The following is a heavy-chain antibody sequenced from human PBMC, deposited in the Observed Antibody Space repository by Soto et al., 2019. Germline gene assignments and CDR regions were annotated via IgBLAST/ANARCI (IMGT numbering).Heavy chain of an antibody. V-gene: IGHV1-69*13. J-gene: IGHJ6*03. Sequence: ASVKVSCKASGGTFSSYAISWVRQAPGQGLEWMGGIIPIFGTANYAQKFQGRVTITADESTSTAYMELSSLRSEDTAVYYCASRAAVGATTRCYYYYYMDVWGKGTTVTVSS. CDR1: GGTFSSYA. CDR2: IIPIFGTA. CDR3: ASRAAVGATTRCYYYYYMDV. D-gene: IGHD1-26*01.